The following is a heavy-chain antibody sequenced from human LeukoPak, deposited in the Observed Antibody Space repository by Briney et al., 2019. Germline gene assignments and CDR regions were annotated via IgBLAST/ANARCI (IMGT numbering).Heavy chain of an antibody. Sequence: GGSLRLSCAASGFTFSDYYMSWIRQAPGKGLEWVSYISSSGSTIYYADSVKGRFTISRDNAKNSLYLQMNSLRAEDTAVYYCARSTYYYDSSGYNNWGQGTLVTVSS. CDR1: GFTFSDYY. V-gene: IGHV3-11*01. J-gene: IGHJ4*02. D-gene: IGHD3-22*01. CDR2: ISSSGSTI. CDR3: ARSTYYYDSSGYNN.